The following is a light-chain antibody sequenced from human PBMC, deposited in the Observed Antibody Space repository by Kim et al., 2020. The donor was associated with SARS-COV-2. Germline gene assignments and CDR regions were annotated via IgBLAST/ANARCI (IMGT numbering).Light chain of an antibody. CDR3: QVWDSTSDHRVV. Sequence: PGKAAGVSCGGNSIGSKGVDWYQQKSGQAPVLVIYYDSDRPSGIPERFSGSNAGNTATLTISRVEAGDEADYYCQVWDSTSDHRVVFGGGTQLTVL. CDR2: YDS. V-gene: IGLV3-21*04. CDR1: SIGSKG. J-gene: IGLJ2*01.